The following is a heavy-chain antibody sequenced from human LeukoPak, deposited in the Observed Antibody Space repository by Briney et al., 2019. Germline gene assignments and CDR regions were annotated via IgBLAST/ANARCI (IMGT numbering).Heavy chain of an antibody. V-gene: IGHV4-34*01. Sequence: SETLSLTCAVYGGSSSGYYWSWIRQPPGKGLEWIGEINHSGSTNYNPSLKSRVTISVDTSKNQFSLKLSSVTAADTAVYYCARGLYVGATTSFYLWGQGTLVTVSS. CDR2: INHSGST. J-gene: IGHJ4*02. CDR1: GGSSSGYY. D-gene: IGHD1-26*01. CDR3: ARGLYVGATTSFYL.